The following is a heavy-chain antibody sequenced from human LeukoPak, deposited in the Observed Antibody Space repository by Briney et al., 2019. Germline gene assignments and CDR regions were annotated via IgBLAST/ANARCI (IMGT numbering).Heavy chain of an antibody. CDR1: GGSISSSSYY. V-gene: IGHV4-39*01. Sequence: PSETLSLTCTVSGGSISSSSYYWGWIRQPPGKGLEWIGSIYYSGSTYYNPSLKSRVTISVDTSKNQFSLKLSSVTAADTAVYYCARHVATITEGCWYFDLWGRGTLVTVSS. J-gene: IGHJ2*01. CDR3: ARHVATITEGCWYFDL. CDR2: IYYSGST. D-gene: IGHD5-24*01.